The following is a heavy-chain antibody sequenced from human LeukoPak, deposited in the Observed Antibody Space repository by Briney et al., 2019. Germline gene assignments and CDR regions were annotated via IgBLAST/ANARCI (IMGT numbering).Heavy chain of an antibody. J-gene: IGHJ4*02. V-gene: IGHV3-23*01. D-gene: IGHD3-3*01. CDR1: GFIVNGYY. Sequence: GGSLRLSCVASGFIVNGYYMNWVRQAPGKGLEWVSAISGSGGSTYYADSVKGRFTISRDNSKNTVSLQMNSLTAADTAVYFCARRGDYWSGVYTTSLDSWGQGTLVIVSS. CDR2: ISGSGGST. CDR3: ARRGDYWSGVYTTSLDS.